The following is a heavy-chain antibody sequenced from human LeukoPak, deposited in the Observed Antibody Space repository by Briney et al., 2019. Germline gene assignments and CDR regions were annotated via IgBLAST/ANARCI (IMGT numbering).Heavy chain of an antibody. V-gene: IGHV3-30*03. CDR3: ATKDQYDSSGYYLYYFDY. Sequence: GGSLRLSCAASGFTFSSYGMHWVRQAPGRGLEWVAVISYDGSNKYYADSVKGRFTISRDNSKNTLYLQMNSLRAEDTAVYYCATKDQYDSSGYYLYYFDYWGQGTLVTVSS. J-gene: IGHJ4*02. CDR1: GFTFSSYG. D-gene: IGHD3-22*01. CDR2: ISYDGSNK.